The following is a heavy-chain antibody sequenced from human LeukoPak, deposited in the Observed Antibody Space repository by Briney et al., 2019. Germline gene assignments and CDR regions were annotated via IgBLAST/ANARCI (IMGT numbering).Heavy chain of an antibody. V-gene: IGHV4-59*12. Sequence: PSETLSLTCTVSGGSISSYYWSWIRQPPGKGLEWIGYIYYSGSTNYNPSLKSRVTISVDKSKNQFSLKLSSVSAADTAVFYCARSPYSGSPYYFDFWGQGTLVTVSS. CDR1: GGSISSYY. D-gene: IGHD6-6*01. J-gene: IGHJ4*02. CDR3: ARSPYSGSPYYFDF. CDR2: IYYSGST.